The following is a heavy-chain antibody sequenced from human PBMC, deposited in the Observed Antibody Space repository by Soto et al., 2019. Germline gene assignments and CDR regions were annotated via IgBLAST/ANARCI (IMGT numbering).Heavy chain of an antibody. V-gene: IGHV4-34*01. CDR1: GGSFSGYY. CDR2: INHSGST. Sequence: PSETLSLTCAVYGGSFSGYYWSWIRQPPGKGLEWIGEINHSGSTNYNPSLKSRVTISVDTSKNQFSLRLSSVTAADTAVYYCARGRRIAAAGMSIIGSLDYWGQGTLVTVSS. J-gene: IGHJ4*02. CDR3: ARGRRIAAAGMSIIGSLDY. D-gene: IGHD6-13*01.